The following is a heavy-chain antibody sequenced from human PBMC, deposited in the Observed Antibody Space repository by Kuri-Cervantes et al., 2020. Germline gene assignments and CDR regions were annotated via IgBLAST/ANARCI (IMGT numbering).Heavy chain of an antibody. D-gene: IGHD3-16*01. V-gene: IGHV3-74*01. CDR2: INSDGSST. CDR1: GFTFSSYW. CDR3: AKAGLRLGRSDYFDY. J-gene: IGHJ4*02. Sequence: GGSLRLSCAASGFTFSSYWMHWVRQAPGKGLLWVSLINSDGSSTSYPDSVKGRFTISRDNAKNTLYLQMNSLRAEDTAVYYCAKAGLRLGRSDYFDYWGQGTLVTVSS.